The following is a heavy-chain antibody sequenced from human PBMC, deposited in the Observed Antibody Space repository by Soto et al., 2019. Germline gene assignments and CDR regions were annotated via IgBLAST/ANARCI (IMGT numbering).Heavy chain of an antibody. J-gene: IGHJ5*02. CDR2: IIPIFGTA. D-gene: IGHD6-13*01. CDR1: GGTFSSYA. CDR3: ARFLTGSSWYIGWFDP. Sequence: SVKVSCKASGGTFSSYAISWVRQAPGQGLEWMGGIIPIFGTANYAQKFQGRVTITADESTSTAYMELSSLRSEDTAVYYCARFLTGSSWYIGWFDPWGQGTLVTVSS. V-gene: IGHV1-69*13.